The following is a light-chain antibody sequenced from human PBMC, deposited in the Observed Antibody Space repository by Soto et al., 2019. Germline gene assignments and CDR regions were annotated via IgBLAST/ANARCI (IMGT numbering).Light chain of an antibody. CDR3: QHYGSSPPIT. CDR2: GAS. V-gene: IGKV3-20*01. J-gene: IGKJ5*01. Sequence: EIVLTQSPGTLSLSPGARATLSCRASQSVSSRYLAWYQQRPGQAPRLLIYGASNRATGIPDRFSGSGSGTGSGTDFTLTISRLEPEDFAVYYCQHYGSSPPITFGQGTRLEIK. CDR1: QSVSSRY.